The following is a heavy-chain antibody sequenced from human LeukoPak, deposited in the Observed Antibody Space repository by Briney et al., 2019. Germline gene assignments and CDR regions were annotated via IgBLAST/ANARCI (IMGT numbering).Heavy chain of an antibody. J-gene: IGHJ3*02. Sequence: SETLSLTCTVSGGSISSSSYYWGWIRQPPGKGLEWIGSIYYSGSTYYNPSLKSRVTISVDTSKNQSSLKLNSVTAADTAVYYCATHRRSGSGGSENAFEIWGLGTMVTVSS. CDR2: IYYSGST. V-gene: IGHV4-39*01. D-gene: IGHD5-12*01. CDR3: ATHRRSGSGGSENAFEI. CDR1: GGSISSSSYY.